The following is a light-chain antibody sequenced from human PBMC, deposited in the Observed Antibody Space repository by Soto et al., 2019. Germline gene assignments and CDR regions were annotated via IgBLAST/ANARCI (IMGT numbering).Light chain of an antibody. CDR3: QQGNSFPLT. Sequence: DIQMTQSPSSVSASIGDRVTITCRASQDIDSWLAWFQQKPGEAPRLLIYAAISLHSGVPSRFSGAGSGTDLSLTISSLQPEEFAAYFCQQGNSFPLTFGGGTKVEIK. J-gene: IGKJ4*01. CDR2: AAI. V-gene: IGKV1-12*01. CDR1: QDIDSW.